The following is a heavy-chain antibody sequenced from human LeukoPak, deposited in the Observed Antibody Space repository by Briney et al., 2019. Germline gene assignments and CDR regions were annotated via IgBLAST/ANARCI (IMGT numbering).Heavy chain of an antibody. D-gene: IGHD2-2*03. J-gene: IGHJ4*02. V-gene: IGHV1-2*02. CDR1: GYTFTSYY. CDR2: INPNSGGT. CDR3: AVGIVVVPAAAASCAFDY. Sequence: ASVKVSCKPSGYTFTSYYTLWVRQAAGQGLEWMGWINPNSGGTIYAQKFQGRVTMTRDTSISKAYMELRRLRSDDTAVYYCAVGIVVVPAAAASCAFDYWGQGTLVTVSS.